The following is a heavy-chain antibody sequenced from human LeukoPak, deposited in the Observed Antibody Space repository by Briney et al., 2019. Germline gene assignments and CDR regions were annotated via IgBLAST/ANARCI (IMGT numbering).Heavy chain of an antibody. D-gene: IGHD2-15*01. CDR2: IYSDRST. CDR3: ARDSAFSSYSY. Sequence: GGSLRLSCTASGFTVSTSYMSWVRQAPGKGLEWVAIIYSDRSTYYPESVKGRFTISRDDSKNTVLLQMDSPRAEDTAIYYCARDSAFSSYSYWGQGALVTVSS. V-gene: IGHV3-53*01. CDR1: GFTVSTSY. J-gene: IGHJ4*02.